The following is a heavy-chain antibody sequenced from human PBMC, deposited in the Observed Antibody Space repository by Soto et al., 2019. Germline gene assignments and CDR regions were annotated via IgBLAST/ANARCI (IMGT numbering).Heavy chain of an antibody. CDR1: GGSISSSSYY. Sequence: TSETLSLTCTVSGGSISSSSYYWGWIRQPPGKGLEWTGSIYYSGSTYYNPSLKSRVTISVDTSKNQFSLKLSSVTAADTAVYYCARHRSWGGSGYDLRYFDLWGRGTLVTVSS. J-gene: IGHJ2*01. CDR2: IYYSGST. V-gene: IGHV4-39*01. CDR3: ARHRSWGGSGYDLRYFDL. D-gene: IGHD5-12*01.